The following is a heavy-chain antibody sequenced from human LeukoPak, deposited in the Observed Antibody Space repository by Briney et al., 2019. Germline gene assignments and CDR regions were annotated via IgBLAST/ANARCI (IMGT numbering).Heavy chain of an antibody. D-gene: IGHD3-16*01. CDR2: IGGDGIA. J-gene: IGHJ4*02. Sequence: GALRLSCVASGFTFTDHPMNWVRQAPGKGLEWISYIGGDGIAFYADSVKGRFTASKDDARKSMYLQMNSLRVEDTAVYYCAASSGVTLGRFWGQGALVTVSS. V-gene: IGHV3-69-1*01. CDR3: AASSGVTLGRF. CDR1: GFTFTDHP.